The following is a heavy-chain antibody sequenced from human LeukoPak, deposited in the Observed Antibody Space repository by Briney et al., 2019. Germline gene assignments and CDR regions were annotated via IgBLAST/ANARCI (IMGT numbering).Heavy chain of an antibody. J-gene: IGHJ4*02. CDR1: GDSLTELS. Sequence: ASVKVSCKVSGDSLTELSMHWMRQAPGKGLEWMGSFDPEDGETIYAQKFQGRVTMTEDTSTDTAYMELSSLRSEDTAVYDCVRVDGSPDFWGQGTLITVSS. CDR2: FDPEDGET. V-gene: IGHV1-24*01. D-gene: IGHD3-22*01. CDR3: VRVDGSPDF.